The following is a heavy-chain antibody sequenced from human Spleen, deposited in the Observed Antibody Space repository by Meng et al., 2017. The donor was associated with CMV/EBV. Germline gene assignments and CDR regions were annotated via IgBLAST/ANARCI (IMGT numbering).Heavy chain of an antibody. J-gene: IGHJ4*02. V-gene: IGHV4-39*01. D-gene: IGHD3-9*01. CDR1: GGAISSSSYY. Sequence: SETLSLTCTVSGGAISSSSYYWGRIRQPPGKGLEWIGSIYYSGSTYYNPSLKSRVTMSVDTSKNQFSLKLSSVTAADTAVYYWARHVGYYDSLTGYYMGEFDYWGQGTLVTVS. CDR2: IYYSGST. CDR3: ARHVGYYDSLTGYYMGEFDY.